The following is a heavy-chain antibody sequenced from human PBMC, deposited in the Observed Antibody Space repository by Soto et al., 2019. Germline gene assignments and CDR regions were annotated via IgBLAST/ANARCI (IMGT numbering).Heavy chain of an antibody. CDR3: AKEVDDILTGYEHYYYGMDV. CDR1: GFTFSSYG. CDR2: ISYDGSNK. Sequence: QVQLVESGGGVVQPGRSLRLSCAASGFTFSSYGMHWVRQAPGKGLEWVAVISYDGSNKYYADSVKGRFTISRDNSKNTRYLQMNSLRAEDTAVYYCAKEVDDILTGYEHYYYGMDVWGQGTTVTVSS. J-gene: IGHJ6*02. D-gene: IGHD3-9*01. V-gene: IGHV3-30*18.